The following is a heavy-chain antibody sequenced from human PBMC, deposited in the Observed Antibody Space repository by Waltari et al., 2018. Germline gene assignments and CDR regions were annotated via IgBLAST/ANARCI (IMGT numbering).Heavy chain of an antibody. J-gene: IGHJ4*02. CDR2: SYYSGNT. V-gene: IGHV4-39*07. D-gene: IGHD3-16*02. CDR3: AKVWKNYRTDY. Sequence: QLQLQESGPGLVKPSETLSLTCTVSSGAISSSGYYWGWIRQPPGKGLEWMGSSYYSGNTYYNPSLKNRVTIAVDTSKNQFSLKVTSVTAADTAVYYCAKVWKNYRTDYWGQGTLVTVSS. CDR1: SGAISSSGYY.